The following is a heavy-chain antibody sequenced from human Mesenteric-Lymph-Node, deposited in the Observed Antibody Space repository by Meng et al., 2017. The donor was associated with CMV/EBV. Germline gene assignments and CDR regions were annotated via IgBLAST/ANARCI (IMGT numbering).Heavy chain of an antibody. J-gene: IGHJ4*02. D-gene: IGHD3-9*01. CDR1: GFTVSSNY. V-gene: IGHV3-53*01. CDR3: ARNYDILTGYPLIDY. CDR2: IYSGGST. Sequence: GESLKISCAASGFTVSSNYMSWVRQAPGKGLEWVSVIYSGGSTYYADSVKGRFTISRDNSKNTLYLQMNSLRAEDTAVYYCARNYDILTGYPLIDYWGQGVLVTVSS.